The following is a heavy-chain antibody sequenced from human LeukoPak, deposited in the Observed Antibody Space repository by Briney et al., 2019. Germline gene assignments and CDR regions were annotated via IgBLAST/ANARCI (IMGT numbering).Heavy chain of an antibody. V-gene: IGHV4-59*12. Sequence: SETLSLTCSVSLGSIDLYYYSWIRQSPGKGLEWIGYIYNTGTIKYNPSLKSRVTISEDTSKNQLSLTLTSVTAADTAVYYCARCELSGSSSFVQGAFDIWGQGTMVTVSS. D-gene: IGHD6-6*01. J-gene: IGHJ3*02. CDR2: IYNTGTI. CDR1: LGSIDLYY. CDR3: ARCELSGSSSFVQGAFDI.